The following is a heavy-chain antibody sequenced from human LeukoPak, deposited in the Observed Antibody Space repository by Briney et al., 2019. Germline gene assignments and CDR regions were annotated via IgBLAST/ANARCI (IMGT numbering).Heavy chain of an antibody. Sequence: GGSLRLSCAASGFTFDDYAMHWVRQAPGEGLEWVSGISWNSGSIGYADSVKGRFTISRDNAKNSLYLQTNSVRAEDTALYYCAKALRSLEWEQPLDYWGQGTLVTVSS. D-gene: IGHD3-3*01. V-gene: IGHV3-9*01. CDR1: GFTFDDYA. CDR2: ISWNSGSI. CDR3: AKALRSLEWEQPLDY. J-gene: IGHJ4*02.